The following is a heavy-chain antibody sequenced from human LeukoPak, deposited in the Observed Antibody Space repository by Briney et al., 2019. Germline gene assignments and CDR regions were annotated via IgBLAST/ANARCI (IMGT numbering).Heavy chain of an antibody. CDR3: ARVNLSGSGARFDY. CDR1: GGSISSYY. J-gene: IGHJ4*02. CDR2: IYYSGST. D-gene: IGHD3-10*01. V-gene: IGHV4-39*07. Sequence: SETPSLTCTVSGGSISSYYWSWIRQPPGKGLEWIGSIYYSGSTYYNPSLKSRVTISVDTSKNQFSLKLSSVTAADTAVYYCARVNLSGSGARFDYWGQGTLVTVSS.